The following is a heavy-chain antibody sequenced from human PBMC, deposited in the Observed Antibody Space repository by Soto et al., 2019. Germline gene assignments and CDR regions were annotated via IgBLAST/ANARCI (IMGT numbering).Heavy chain of an antibody. V-gene: IGHV3-23*01. CDR1: GLSFSVYA. Sequence: EVQLLQSGGGLVQPVGSLRLSCVDSGLSFSVYAFSWVRQAPGKGLEWVSTIGTHDQTYYADSVKGRFTISRDNSKSTLYLNMNSLRVEDTAIYYCARDGKNFNGVFDWFDPWGQGTLVTVSS. CDR2: IGTHDQT. D-gene: IGHD2-8*01. CDR3: ARDGKNFNGVFDWFDP. J-gene: IGHJ5*02.